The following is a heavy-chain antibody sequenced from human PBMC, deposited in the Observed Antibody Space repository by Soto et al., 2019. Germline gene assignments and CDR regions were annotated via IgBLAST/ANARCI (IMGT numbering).Heavy chain of an antibody. J-gene: IGHJ4*02. Sequence: EVQLVESGGGLVQPGGSLRLSCAASGFTFSNYDMHWVRQVTGKGLEWVSTIGTAGDTYYPGSVKGRFTISRENAKNSLYRQMNSLRAEDTAVYYCARGRLISLYYFDYWGQGTLVTVSS. D-gene: IGHD2-15*01. CDR1: GFTFSNYD. CDR2: IGTAGDT. V-gene: IGHV3-13*01. CDR3: ARGRLISLYYFDY.